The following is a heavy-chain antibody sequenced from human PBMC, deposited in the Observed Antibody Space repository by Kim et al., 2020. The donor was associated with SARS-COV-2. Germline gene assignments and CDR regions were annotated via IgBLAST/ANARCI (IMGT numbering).Heavy chain of an antibody. CDR2: VYYSGST. J-gene: IGHJ4*02. V-gene: IGHV4-39*01. Sequence: SETLSLTCNVSGGSIIRSSFYWGWLRQPPGKGLEWIGSVYYSGSTYYSPSLKSRLTISVDTPNNQFYLKLNSVTAADTAVYFCARHDYGDYGAFDFWGRGTLVTVSS. CDR1: GGSIIRSSFY. D-gene: IGHD4-17*01. CDR3: ARHDYGDYGAFDF.